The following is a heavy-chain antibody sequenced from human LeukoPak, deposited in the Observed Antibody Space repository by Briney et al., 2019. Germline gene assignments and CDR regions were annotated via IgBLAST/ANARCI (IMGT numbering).Heavy chain of an antibody. Sequence: SETLSLTCTVSGGSISSYYWSWIRQPPGKGLEWIGYIYYSGSTNYNPSLKSRVTISVDTSKNQCSLKLSSVTAADTAVYYCAGSGSYYMLDYWGQGTLVTVSS. D-gene: IGHD1-26*01. CDR3: AGSGSYYMLDY. CDR2: IYYSGST. V-gene: IGHV4-59*01. CDR1: GGSISSYY. J-gene: IGHJ4*02.